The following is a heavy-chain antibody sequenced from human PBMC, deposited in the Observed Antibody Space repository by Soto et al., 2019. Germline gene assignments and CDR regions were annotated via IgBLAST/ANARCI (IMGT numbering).Heavy chain of an antibody. CDR3: ARSSLGYCSSTSCYETFFDY. Sequence: LRLSCAASGFTFSSYGMHWVRQAPGKGLEWVAVIWYDGSNKYYADSVKGRFTISRDNSKNTLYLQMNSLRAEDTAVYYCARSSLGYCSSTSCYETFFDYWGQGTLVTVSS. CDR1: GFTFSSYG. D-gene: IGHD2-2*01. J-gene: IGHJ4*02. CDR2: IWYDGSNK. V-gene: IGHV3-33*01.